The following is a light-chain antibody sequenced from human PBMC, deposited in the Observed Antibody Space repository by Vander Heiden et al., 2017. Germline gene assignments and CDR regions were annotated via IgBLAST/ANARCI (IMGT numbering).Light chain of an antibody. CDR1: HSVSTS. Sequence: IVLTQSPATLSVSPGESATLSCRASHSVSTSLAWYQQKPGQAPRLLIYGASTRATGVPARFSGSGSATEFTITISSLQSEDFAIYYCHQYTNWHPRTFGQGTRVDIK. CDR2: GAS. J-gene: IGKJ1*01. V-gene: IGKV3-15*01. CDR3: HQYTNWHPRT.